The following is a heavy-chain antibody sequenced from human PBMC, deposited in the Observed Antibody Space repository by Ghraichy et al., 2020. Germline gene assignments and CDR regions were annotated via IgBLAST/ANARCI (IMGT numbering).Heavy chain of an antibody. V-gene: IGHV3-7*01. J-gene: IGHJ6*04. CDR2: IKQYASEK. D-gene: IGHD3-3*01. Sequence: KIKQYASEKYYVDSVTGRFTISRDHAKNSLSLQMNSLRAEDTAVYYCARGGTYDDFWSGSYYYYGLDVWGKGTTVTVS. CDR3: ARGGTYDDFWSGSYYYYGLDV.